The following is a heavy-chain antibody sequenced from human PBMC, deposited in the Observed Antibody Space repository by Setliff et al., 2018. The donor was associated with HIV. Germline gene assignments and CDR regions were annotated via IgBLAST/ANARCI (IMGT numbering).Heavy chain of an antibody. J-gene: IGHJ3*02. V-gene: IGHV4-30-4*08. D-gene: IGHD2-21*02. Sequence: TLSLTCTVSGGSISSANYYWSWIRQPPGKGLEWIGYIYYNGNAYYYNPSLKSRTTISLDTSMNQFSLKLTSVTAADTAVYYCAGEVDVVTTSDAFDIWGQGTMVTVSS. CDR2: IYYNGNAY. CDR3: AGEVDVVTTSDAFDI. CDR1: GGSISSANYY.